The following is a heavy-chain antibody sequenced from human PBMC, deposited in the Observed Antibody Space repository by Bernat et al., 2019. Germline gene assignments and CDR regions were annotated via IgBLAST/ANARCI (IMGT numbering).Heavy chain of an antibody. V-gene: IGHV3-7*03. D-gene: IGHD4-11*01. CDR1: GFTFSSYW. CDR2: IKQDGSEK. Sequence: EVQLVESGGGLVQPGGSLRLSCAASGFTFSSYWMSWVRQAPGKGLEWVANIKQDGSEKYYVDSVKGRFTISRDNAKNSLYLQMSSLRAEDTAVYYCARGPVTHLYYYYYGMDVWGQGTTVTVSS. CDR3: ARGPVTHLYYYYYGMDV. J-gene: IGHJ6*02.